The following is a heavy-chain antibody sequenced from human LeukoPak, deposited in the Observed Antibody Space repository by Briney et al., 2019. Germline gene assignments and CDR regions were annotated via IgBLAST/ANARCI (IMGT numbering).Heavy chain of an antibody. J-gene: IGHJ4*02. V-gene: IGHV4-59*08. CDR2: MSYSGST. D-gene: IGHD1-14*01. CDR1: GGSISSYY. CDR3: ARAPPLNPFDY. Sequence: SETLSLTCSVSGGSISSYYCTWIRQTPGKGLEWIGYMSYSGSTNYNPSLKSRVTISVDTSKNQFSLKLSSVTAADTAVYYCARAPPLNPFDYWGQGTLVTVSS.